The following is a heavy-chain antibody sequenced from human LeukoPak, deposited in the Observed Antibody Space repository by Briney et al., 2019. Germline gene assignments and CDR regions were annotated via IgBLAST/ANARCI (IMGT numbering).Heavy chain of an antibody. J-gene: IGHJ4*02. CDR2: IYAGGST. Sequence: GGSLRLSCAASGFTVSSNYMSWVRQAPGKGLEWVSVIYAGGSTYYADSVKGRFTISRDNSKNTLYLQMNSLRAEDTAVYYCASTQRGDYFNYWGQGTLVTVSS. CDR1: GFTVSSNY. V-gene: IGHV3-66*01. D-gene: IGHD2-15*01. CDR3: ASTQRGDYFNY.